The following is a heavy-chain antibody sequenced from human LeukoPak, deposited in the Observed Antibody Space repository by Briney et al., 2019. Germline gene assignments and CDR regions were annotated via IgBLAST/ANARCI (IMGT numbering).Heavy chain of an antibody. D-gene: IGHD5-24*01. CDR2: ISTTGDRT. Sequence: GGSLRLSCAASGFTFNSYAMIWVRQAPGKGLESISSISTTGDRTYYADSVKGRFAISRDNSKNTLYLQMNSLRAEDTAVYYCAKILERELQYYYYGMDVWGQGTSVTVSS. CDR3: AKILERELQYYYYGMDV. J-gene: IGHJ6*02. CDR1: GFTFNSYA. V-gene: IGHV3-23*01.